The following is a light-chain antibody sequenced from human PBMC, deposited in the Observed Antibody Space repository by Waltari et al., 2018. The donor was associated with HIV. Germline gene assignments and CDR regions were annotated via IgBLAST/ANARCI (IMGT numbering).Light chain of an antibody. Sequence: QPVLTQSPSASAPLAASLTLTCTLSSGHSSYAIAWQQNQPEKAPRYLMRLNSDGSHTQGDGIPDRFSGSSSGDERYLIISSLQSEDEADYYCQTWGTGIHVVFGGGTRLTVL. J-gene: IGLJ3*02. CDR3: QTWGTGIHVV. CDR2: LNSDGSH. V-gene: IGLV4-69*01. CDR1: SGHSSYA.